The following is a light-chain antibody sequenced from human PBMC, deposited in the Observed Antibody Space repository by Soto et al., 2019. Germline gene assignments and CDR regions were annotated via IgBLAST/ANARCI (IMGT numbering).Light chain of an antibody. Sequence: QSVLTQPPSASGSPGQSVTISCTGTSNDVGASEYVSWYQQHPGKAPKLIIYEVTKRPSGVPDRFSGSKSGNTASLTVSGLQAGDEADYHRSSYGGSSNFYVFGTGTKVTVL. CDR1: SNDVGASEY. J-gene: IGLJ1*01. CDR2: EVT. CDR3: SSYGGSSNFYV. V-gene: IGLV2-8*01.